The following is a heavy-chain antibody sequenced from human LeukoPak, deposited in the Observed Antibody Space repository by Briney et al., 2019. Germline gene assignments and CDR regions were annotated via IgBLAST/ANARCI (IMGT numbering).Heavy chain of an antibody. CDR3: ANEYCTNGVCPNYYYGMDV. Sequence: GGALILSCAASGLTFSSYAMSWVRQAPGKGLEWVSAINGSGGSTYYADSVKGRFTTSSDNSKNTQYLQITSVRAEDTAVHCCANEYCTNGVCPNYYYGMDVWGQGTTVTVSS. J-gene: IGHJ6*01. D-gene: IGHD2-8*01. CDR2: INGSGGST. V-gene: IGHV3-23*01. CDR1: GLTFSSYA.